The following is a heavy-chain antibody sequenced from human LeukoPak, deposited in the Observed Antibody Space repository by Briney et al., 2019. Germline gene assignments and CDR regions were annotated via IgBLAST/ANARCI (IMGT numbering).Heavy chain of an antibody. Sequence: GASVKVSCKVSGYPLVEFSIHWVRQAPGKGLEWMGWINPNSGGTNYAQKFRGRVTMTRDTSISTAYMELSRLRSDDTAVYYCARDIFRYDYVWGNPAPIDYWGQGTLVTVSS. CDR3: ARDIFRYDYVWGNPAPIDY. D-gene: IGHD3-16*01. V-gene: IGHV1-2*02. CDR1: GYPLVEFS. J-gene: IGHJ4*02. CDR2: INPNSGGT.